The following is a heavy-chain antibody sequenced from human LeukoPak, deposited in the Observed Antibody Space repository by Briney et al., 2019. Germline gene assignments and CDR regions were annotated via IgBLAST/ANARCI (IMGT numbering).Heavy chain of an antibody. Sequence: GESLKISCKGFGYTFTNYWIGWVRQLPGEGLGGMGIIYPDDSDTRYRPPFQGHVTISADKSISTAYLQWSSLKSSDTAMYYCVRREYSSSSFHFDTWGQGTLVIVSS. V-gene: IGHV5-51*01. J-gene: IGHJ4*02. D-gene: IGHD6-6*01. CDR1: GYTFTNYW. CDR3: VRREYSSSSFHFDT. CDR2: IYPDDSDT.